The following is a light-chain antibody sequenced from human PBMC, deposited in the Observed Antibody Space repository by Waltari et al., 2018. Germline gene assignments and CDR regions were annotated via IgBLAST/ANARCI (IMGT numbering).Light chain of an antibody. V-gene: IGKV1-39*01. J-gene: IGKJ4*01. CDR2: AAS. CDR3: QQSYITPRT. Sequence: DIQLTQSPSSLSTSVGDRLTITCRANQSINNYLYWFQQKPGRAPKLLIYAASRLQSGVPFRFSGSGFGTDFSLTISDLQPEDFATYFCQQSYITPRTFGGGTRLEIK. CDR1: QSINNY.